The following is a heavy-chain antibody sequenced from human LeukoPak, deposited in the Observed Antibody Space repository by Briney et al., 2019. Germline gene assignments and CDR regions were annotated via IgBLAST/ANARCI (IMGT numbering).Heavy chain of an antibody. CDR1: GGSISGYY. D-gene: IGHD3-22*01. Sequence: PSETLSLTCTVSGGSISGYYWSWIRQPPGKGLEWIGYMYYSGSTKYNPSLKSRVTISVDTSKSQFSLNLSSVTAADTAVYYCARTSYDTGSGYRFGYWGQGTLVTVSS. CDR3: ARTSYDTGSGYRFGY. V-gene: IGHV4-59*08. J-gene: IGHJ4*02. CDR2: MYYSGST.